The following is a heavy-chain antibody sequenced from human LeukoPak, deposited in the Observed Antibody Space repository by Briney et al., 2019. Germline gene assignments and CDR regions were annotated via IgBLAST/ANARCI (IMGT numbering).Heavy chain of an antibody. V-gene: IGHV3-7*01. CDR2: IKQDGSEK. J-gene: IGHJ6*03. D-gene: IGHD3-22*01. CDR3: ARVYYDSSGYYYVSYYYYYYYMDV. Sequence: GGSLRLSCAASGFTFSDYYMSWIRQAPGKGLEWVANIKQDGSEKYYVDSVKGRFTISRDNAKNSLYLQMNSLRAEDTAVYYCARVYYDSSGYYYVSYYYYYYYMDVWGKGTTVTVSS. CDR1: GFTFSDYY.